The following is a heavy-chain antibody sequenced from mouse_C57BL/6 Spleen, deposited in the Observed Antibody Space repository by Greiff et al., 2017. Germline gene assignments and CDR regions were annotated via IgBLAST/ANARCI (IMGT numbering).Heavy chain of an antibody. CDR1: GYTFTDYY. CDR3: ARDSSGYDAMDY. Sequence: QVQLQQSGAELVKPGASVKISCKASGYTFTDYYINWVKQRPGQGLEWIGKIDPGNGSTYYNEKFKGKATLTADKSSSTAYMQLSSLTSEDSAVYFCARDSSGYDAMDYWGQGTSVTVSS. CDR2: IDPGNGST. J-gene: IGHJ4*01. D-gene: IGHD3-2*02. V-gene: IGHV1-77*01.